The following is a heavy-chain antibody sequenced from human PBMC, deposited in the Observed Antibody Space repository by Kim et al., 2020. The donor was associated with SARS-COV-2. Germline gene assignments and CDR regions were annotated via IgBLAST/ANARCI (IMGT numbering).Heavy chain of an antibody. CDR2: INHSGST. J-gene: IGHJ6*02. CDR3: ASRETRAHYGMDV. D-gene: IGHD1-26*01. V-gene: IGHV4-34*01. CDR1: GGSFSGYY. Sequence: SETLSLTCAVYGGSFSGYYWSWIRQPPGKGLEWIGEINHSGSTNYNPSLKSRVTISVDTSKNQFSLKLSSVTAADTAVYYFASRETRAHYGMDVWGQGTT.